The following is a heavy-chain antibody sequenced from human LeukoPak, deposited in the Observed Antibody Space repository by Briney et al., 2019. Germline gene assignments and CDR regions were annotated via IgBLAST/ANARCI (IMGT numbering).Heavy chain of an antibody. CDR3: ARQAAERFDY. J-gene: IGHJ4*02. Sequence: PGGSLRLSCAASGFTFSSYAMHWVRQAPGKGLEWVAVISYDGSNKYYADSVKGRFTISRDNSKNTLYLQMNSLRAEDTAVYYCARQAAERFDYWGQGTLVTVSS. D-gene: IGHD1-1*01. CDR1: GFTFSSYA. V-gene: IGHV3-30*04. CDR2: ISYDGSNK.